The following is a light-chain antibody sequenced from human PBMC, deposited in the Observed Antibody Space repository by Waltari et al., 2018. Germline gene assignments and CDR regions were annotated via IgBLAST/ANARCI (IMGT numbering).Light chain of an antibody. CDR2: DVS. J-gene: IGLJ3*02. CDR1: NIGSTS. CDR3: QVWDSNSDQGV. V-gene: IGLV3-21*02. Sequence: SYVLTQPPSVSVAPGQTARITWGGNNIGSTSVPRSQPKPGQAPVLVVYDVSDRPSGTPGRFSGSNSGNTATLTISRVEAGDEADYYCQVWDSNSDQGVFGGGTKLTVL.